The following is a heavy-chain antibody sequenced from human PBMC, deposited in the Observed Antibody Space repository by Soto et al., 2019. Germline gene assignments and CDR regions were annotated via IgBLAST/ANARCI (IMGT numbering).Heavy chain of an antibody. Sequence: ASVKVSCKASGYSLTGNDINWVRQTPGQGLEWMGWINPNSSGTVYAQKFQGRVTMTRDTSLTTVYMQLNRLTSDDSAVYYCASYLIVVGRDTYSMDFWGQGTMVTVSS. J-gene: IGHJ6*02. D-gene: IGHD3-22*01. CDR1: GYSLTGND. CDR2: INPNSSGT. CDR3: ASYLIVVGRDTYSMDF. V-gene: IGHV1-2*02.